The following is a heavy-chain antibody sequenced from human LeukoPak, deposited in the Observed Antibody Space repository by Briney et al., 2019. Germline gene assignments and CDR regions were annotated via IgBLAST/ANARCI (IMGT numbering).Heavy chain of an antibody. V-gene: IGHV3-43*02. CDR2: ISEDGGLT. Sequence: GGTLTLSCAASGFRFENCAMHWVRQVPGKGLEWVSIISEDGGLTYYADSVKGRFTISRDNSKNSLYLQMNSLRSEDTALYYCAKDPKREYFFDYWGQGTLVTVSS. CDR1: GFRFENCA. J-gene: IGHJ4*02. CDR3: AKDPKREYFFDY. D-gene: IGHD6-25*01.